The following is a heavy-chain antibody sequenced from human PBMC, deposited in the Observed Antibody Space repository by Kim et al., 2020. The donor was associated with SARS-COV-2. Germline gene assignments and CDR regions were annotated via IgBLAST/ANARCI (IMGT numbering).Heavy chain of an antibody. CDR2: IYYSGST. V-gene: IGHV4-39*07. Sequence: SETLSLTCTVSGGSISSSSYYWGWIRQPPGKGLEWIGSIYYSGSTYYNPSLKSRVTISVDTSKNQFSLKLSSVTAADTAVYYCARVLSNSQPPSHNYYYYGMDVWGQGTTVTVSS. J-gene: IGHJ6*02. CDR3: ARVLSNSQPPSHNYYYYGMDV. CDR1: GGSISSSSYY. D-gene: IGHD4-4*01.